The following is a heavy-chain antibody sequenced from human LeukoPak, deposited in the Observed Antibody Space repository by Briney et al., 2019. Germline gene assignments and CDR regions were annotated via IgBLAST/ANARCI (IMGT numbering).Heavy chain of an antibody. Sequence: PGGCLRLSCAASGLTFSRYCMHWVRHAPCKGMEWVGGIWCDGKNKYYAVSVNARFTISTDNSKNTLYLQMNSLRAEDTALYYCVSDAYGSGSYPFDPWGQGTLVTVSS. V-gene: IGHV3-33*01. J-gene: IGHJ5*02. D-gene: IGHD3-10*01. CDR3: VSDAYGSGSYPFDP. CDR1: GLTFSRYC. CDR2: IWCDGKNK.